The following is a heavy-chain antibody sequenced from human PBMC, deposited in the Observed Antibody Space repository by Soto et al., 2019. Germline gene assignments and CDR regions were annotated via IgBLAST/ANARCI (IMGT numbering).Heavy chain of an antibody. D-gene: IGHD3-9*01. CDR1: GGSISNFY. Sequence: PSETLSLTWSVSGGSISNFYWSWIRQPPGKGLEWIGYVYYTGSTSYNPSLKRRVTFSADSSRGQFSLRLNSVTAADTAVYYCARTVLGPDLLADSFVDYYYYMDVWGQGTTGTVSS. CDR3: ARTVLGPDLLADSFVDYYYYMDV. V-gene: IGHV4-59*08. J-gene: IGHJ6*03. CDR2: VYYTGST.